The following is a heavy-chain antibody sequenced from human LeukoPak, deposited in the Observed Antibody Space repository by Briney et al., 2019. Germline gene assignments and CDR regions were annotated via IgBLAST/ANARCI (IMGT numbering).Heavy chain of an antibody. CDR1: DYSISSGYY. V-gene: IGHV4-38-2*01. CDR3: ARTYSSGSSMWFDP. J-gene: IGHJ5*02. CDR2: IYHSGST. D-gene: IGHD6-19*01. Sequence: PSETLSLTCAVSDYSISSGYYWGWIRQPPGKGLEWIGSIYHSGSTYYKPSLKSRVTMSVDTSKNQFSLKLSSVTAADTAVYYCARTYSSGSSMWFDPWGQGTLVAVSS.